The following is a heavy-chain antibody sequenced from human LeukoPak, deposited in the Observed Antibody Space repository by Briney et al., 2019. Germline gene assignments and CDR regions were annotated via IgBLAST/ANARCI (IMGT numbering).Heavy chain of an antibody. CDR2: IKKDGSEK. Sequence: PGGSLRLSCAASGSTFSSSWMSWVRQAPGKWLEWGANIKKDGSEKFYVDSVRGRFTISRDNAKTSLYLQMISLRAEDTAVYYCAKDGRRGYSYGYTPTGGFDYWGQGTLVTVSS. J-gene: IGHJ4*02. V-gene: IGHV3-7*03. CDR3: AKDGRRGYSYGYTPTGGFDY. CDR1: GSTFSSSW. D-gene: IGHD5-18*01.